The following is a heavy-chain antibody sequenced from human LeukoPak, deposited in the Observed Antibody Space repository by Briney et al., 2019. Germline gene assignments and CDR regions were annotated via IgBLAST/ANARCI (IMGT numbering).Heavy chain of an antibody. CDR1: GFTFSICA. J-gene: IGHJ4*02. D-gene: IGHD3-22*01. CDR2: ITSRGEST. CDR3: ARDRPNYYGSDGHYYRRDGDY. V-gene: IGHV3-23*01. Sequence: GGSLRLSCAASGFTFSICAMSWVRQAPGKGLQWVSSITSRGESTWYADSVKGRFTITRDNSENTLYLQMHSLRAEDTAVYYCARDRPNYYGSDGHYYRRDGDYWGRGTLVSVSS.